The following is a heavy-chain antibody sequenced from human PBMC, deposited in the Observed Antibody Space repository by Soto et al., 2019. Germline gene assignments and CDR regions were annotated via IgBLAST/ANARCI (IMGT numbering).Heavy chain of an antibody. J-gene: IGHJ3*02. CDR2: IYSGGST. V-gene: IGHV3-53*01. CDR3: ARGLNYFDHHAFDI. CDR1: GFTVSNNY. D-gene: IGHD3-22*01. Sequence: EAQLVESGGGLIQPGGSLRLSCAASGFTVSNNYMVWVRQAPGKGLEWVSVIYSGGSTYYADSVKGRFTISRDKSNNTLYLQMNNLRAEDTAVYYCARGLNYFDHHAFDIWGQGTMVTVSS.